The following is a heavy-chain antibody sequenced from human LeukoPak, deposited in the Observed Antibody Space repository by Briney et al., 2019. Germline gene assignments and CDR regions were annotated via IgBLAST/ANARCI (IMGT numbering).Heavy chain of an antibody. V-gene: IGHV3-23*01. Sequence: GGSLRLSCAASGFTFSSYVMNWVRQAPGKGLEWVSTISAGGDNTHYADSVKGRFTISRDNSQTTLYLQMNSLRAEDTAIYYCSRGDSKYGMDVWGQGTTVTVSS. CDR1: GFTFSSYV. D-gene: IGHD4-17*01. CDR2: ISAGGDNT. CDR3: SRGDSKYGMDV. J-gene: IGHJ6*02.